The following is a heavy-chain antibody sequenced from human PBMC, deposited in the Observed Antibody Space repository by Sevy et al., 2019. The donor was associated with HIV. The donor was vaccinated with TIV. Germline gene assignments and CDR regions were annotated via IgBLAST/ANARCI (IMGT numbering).Heavy chain of an antibody. J-gene: IGHJ4*02. CDR1: GFTFSKYS. Sequence: GGSLRLSCAASGFTFSKYSMSWVRQPPGKGLEWVSTLSFGCGEINYADSVKGRFTISRDNSKGSVYLQMNILRPEDTAVYYCAREGCTKPHDYWGQGTLVTVSS. CDR3: AREGCTKPHDY. D-gene: IGHD2-8*01. CDR2: LSFGCGEI. V-gene: IGHV3-23*01.